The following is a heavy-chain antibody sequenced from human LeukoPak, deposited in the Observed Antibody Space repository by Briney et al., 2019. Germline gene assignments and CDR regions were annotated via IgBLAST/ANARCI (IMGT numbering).Heavy chain of an antibody. J-gene: IGHJ4*02. Sequence: SETLSLTCAVYGGSFSGYYWSWIRQSPGKGLEWIGEINHSGSTNYNPSLKSRVTISVDTSKNQFSLKLSSVTAADTAVYYCARGGIQLWLRYWGQGTLVTVSS. CDR1: GGSFSGYY. CDR3: ARGGIQLWLRY. V-gene: IGHV4-34*01. D-gene: IGHD5-18*01. CDR2: INHSGST.